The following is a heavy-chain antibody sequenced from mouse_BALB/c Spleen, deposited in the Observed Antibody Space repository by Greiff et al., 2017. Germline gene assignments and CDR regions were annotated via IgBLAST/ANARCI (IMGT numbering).Heavy chain of an antibody. V-gene: IGHV3-2*02. J-gene: IGHJ4*01. Sequence: EVMLVESGPGLVKPSQSLSLTCTVTGYSITSDYAWNWIRQFPGNKLEWMGYISYSGSTSYNPSLKSRISITRDTSKNQFFLQLNSVTTEDTATYYCASAMITTMDYWGQGTSVTVSS. CDR2: ISYSGST. CDR1: GYSITSDYA. D-gene: IGHD2-4*01. CDR3: ASAMITTMDY.